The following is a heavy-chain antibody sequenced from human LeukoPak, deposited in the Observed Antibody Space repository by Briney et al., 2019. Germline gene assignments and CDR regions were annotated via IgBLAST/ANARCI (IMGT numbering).Heavy chain of an antibody. V-gene: IGHV3-21*01. Sequence: PGGSLRLSCAASGFSFSSYSMNWVRQAPGKGLEWVSFISSSSSYIYYADSVKGRFTISRDNARKSVFLQMNSLRAEDTAVYYCARDTVVVVHDAFESWGQGTMVTVSS. CDR2: ISSSSSYI. D-gene: IGHD3-22*01. J-gene: IGHJ3*02. CDR3: ARDTVVVVHDAFES. CDR1: GFSFSSYS.